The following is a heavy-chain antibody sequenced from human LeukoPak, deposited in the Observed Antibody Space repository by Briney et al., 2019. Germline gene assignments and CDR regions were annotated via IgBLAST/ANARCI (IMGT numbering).Heavy chain of an antibody. J-gene: IGHJ3*02. Sequence: PSETLSLTCTVSGCSISSSSYYWGWIRQPPGKGLEWMGSIYYSGSTYYNPSLKSRVTISVDTSKNQFSLKLSSVTAADTAVYYCARSEYSYGLVYAFDIWGQGTMVTVSS. CDR3: ARSEYSYGLVYAFDI. D-gene: IGHD5-18*01. CDR2: IYYSGST. V-gene: IGHV4-39*07. CDR1: GCSISSSSYY.